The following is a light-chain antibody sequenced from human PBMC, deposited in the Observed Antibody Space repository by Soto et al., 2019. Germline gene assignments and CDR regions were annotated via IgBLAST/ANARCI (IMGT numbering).Light chain of an antibody. J-gene: IGLJ1*01. CDR3: TSYTSSSTLV. V-gene: IGLV2-14*01. CDR1: SSDVGGHNY. CDR2: VVR. Sequence: QSVLTQPASVSGSPGQSITISCTGTSSDVGGHNYVSWYQQHPGKAPKLMIYVVRNRPSGVSNRFSGSKSGSTASLTISGLQAEDEADYYCTSYTSSSTLVFRNGTKVTAL.